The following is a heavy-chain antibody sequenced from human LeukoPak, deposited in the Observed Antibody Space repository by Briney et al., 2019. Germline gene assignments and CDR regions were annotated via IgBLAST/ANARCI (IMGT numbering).Heavy chain of an antibody. Sequence: GASVKVSCKASGYTFTSYYMHWVRQAPGQGLEWMGIINPSGGSTSYAQKFQGRVTMTRDMSTSTVYMELNSLRSEDTAVYYCARGTRIQSYMGRYYYCYMDVWGKGTTVTVSS. J-gene: IGHJ6*03. V-gene: IGHV1-46*01. CDR2: INPSGGST. CDR1: GYTFTSYY. D-gene: IGHD5-18*01. CDR3: ARGTRIQSYMGRYYYCYMDV.